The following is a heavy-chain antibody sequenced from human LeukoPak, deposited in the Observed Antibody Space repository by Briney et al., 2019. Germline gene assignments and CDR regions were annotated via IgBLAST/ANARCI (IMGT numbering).Heavy chain of an antibody. CDR2: IYATGRT. D-gene: IGHD6-19*01. Sequence: SETLSLTCSVSGDSISSYYWSWIRQPAGKGLEWIGRIYATGRTNYNPSLKSRVTMSVDTSKNQFSLNLNSVTAADTAVYYCARVGYSSGWYPLDYWGQGTLVTVSS. CDR1: GDSISSYY. CDR3: ARVGYSSGWYPLDY. V-gene: IGHV4-4*07. J-gene: IGHJ4*02.